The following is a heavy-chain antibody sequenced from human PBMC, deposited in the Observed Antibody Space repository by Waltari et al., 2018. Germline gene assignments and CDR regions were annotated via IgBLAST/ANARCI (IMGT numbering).Heavy chain of an antibody. CDR1: GFTVSSQY. D-gene: IGHD2-15*01. Sequence: EVQLVASGGGLIQPGGSLRLPFAASGFTVSSQYMNWARQAPGKGLGWVSVIYSGGSTYYADSVKGRFTISRDNSKNTLYLQMNSLRAEDTAVYYCARVVASIYGMDVWGQGTTVTVSS. CDR2: IYSGGST. V-gene: IGHV3-53*01. J-gene: IGHJ6*02. CDR3: ARVVASIYGMDV.